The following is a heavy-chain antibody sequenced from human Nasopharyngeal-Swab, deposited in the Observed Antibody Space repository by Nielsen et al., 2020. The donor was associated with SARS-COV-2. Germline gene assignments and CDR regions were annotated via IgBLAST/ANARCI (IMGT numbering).Heavy chain of an antibody. CDR3: AKEGDGYNYFDY. D-gene: IGHD5-24*01. CDR1: GFTFSSYA. Sequence: GESLKISCAASGFTFSSYAMSWVRQAPGKGLEWVSAISGSGGSTYYADSVKGRLTISRDNSKNTLYLQMNSLRAEDTAVYYCAKEGDGYNYFDYWGQGTLVTVS. J-gene: IGHJ4*02. V-gene: IGHV3-23*01. CDR2: ISGSGGST.